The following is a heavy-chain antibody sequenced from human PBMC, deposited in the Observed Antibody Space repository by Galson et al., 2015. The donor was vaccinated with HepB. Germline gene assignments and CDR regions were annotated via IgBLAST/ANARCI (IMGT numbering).Heavy chain of an antibody. CDR1: GGSISSYY. Sequence: ETLSLTCTVSGGSISSYYWSWIRQPPGKGLEWIGYIYYSGSTNYNPSLKSRVTISVDTSKNQFSLKLSSVTAADTAVYYCARATNYYGSGSYSIDAFDIWGQGTMVTVSS. CDR2: IYYSGST. D-gene: IGHD3-10*01. V-gene: IGHV4-59*01. J-gene: IGHJ3*02. CDR3: ARATNYYGSGSYSIDAFDI.